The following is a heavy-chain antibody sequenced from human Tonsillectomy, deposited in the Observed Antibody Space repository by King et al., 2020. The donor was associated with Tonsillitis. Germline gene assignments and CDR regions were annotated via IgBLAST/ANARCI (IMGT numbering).Heavy chain of an antibody. CDR3: ARDALTDSSGYYYSDFDY. V-gene: IGHV3-7*01. D-gene: IGHD3-22*01. J-gene: IGHJ4*02. CDR1: GFTFISYW. CDR2: IKQDGSEK. Sequence: VQLVGSGGGLVQPGGSLRLSCAASGFTFISYWMSWVRQAPGQGVEWVANIKQDGSEKYYVDSVKGRFTISRDNAKNSLYLQMNSLRAEDTAVYYCARDALTDSSGYYYSDFDYWGQGTLVTVSS.